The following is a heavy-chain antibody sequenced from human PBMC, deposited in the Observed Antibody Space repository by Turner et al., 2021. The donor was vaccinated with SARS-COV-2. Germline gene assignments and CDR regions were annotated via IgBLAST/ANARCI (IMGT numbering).Heavy chain of an antibody. CDR3: ASEPTALTQGY. J-gene: IGHJ4*02. D-gene: IGHD7-27*01. V-gene: IGHV3-7*01. CDR2: INQDQSAK. CDR1: GLTFRTHW. Sequence: EVQVMESGGGLVQPGGSLRLSCEASGLTFRTHWMSWFRQAPGKGLEGVANINQDQSAKNYVDSVKGRFTISRDDAKNSLYLQMNSLRVEDTSMYYCASEPTALTQGYWGQGTLVTVSS.